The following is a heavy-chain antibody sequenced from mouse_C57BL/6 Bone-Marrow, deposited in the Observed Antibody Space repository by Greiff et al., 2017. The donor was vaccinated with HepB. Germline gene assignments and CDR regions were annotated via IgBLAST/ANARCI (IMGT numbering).Heavy chain of an antibody. D-gene: IGHD1-1*01. CDR3: ARGSDYGSPWFAY. CDR1: GYTFTSYW. V-gene: IGHV1-53*01. J-gene: IGHJ3*01. Sequence: VKLQQPGTELVKPGASVKLSCKASGYTFTSYWMHWVKQRPGQGLEWIGNINPSNGGTNYNEKFKSKATLTVDKSSSTAYMQLSSLTSEDSAVYYCARGSDYGSPWFAYWGQGTLVTVSA. CDR2: INPSNGGT.